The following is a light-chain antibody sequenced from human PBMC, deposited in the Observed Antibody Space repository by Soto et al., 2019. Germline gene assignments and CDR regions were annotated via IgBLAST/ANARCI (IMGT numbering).Light chain of an antibody. V-gene: IGLV1-44*01. CDR2: GSD. CDR3: AAWDDSLFGTV. CDR1: RSNIGSNP. Sequence: QSVLTQPPSASGTPGQRVAISCSGTRSNIGSNPVNWFQQLPGTAPKLLIYGSDQRPSGVPDRFSCSKSGTSASVAISGPQSEDEADYDGAAWDDSLFGTVFGGGTQLTVL. J-gene: IGLJ2*01.